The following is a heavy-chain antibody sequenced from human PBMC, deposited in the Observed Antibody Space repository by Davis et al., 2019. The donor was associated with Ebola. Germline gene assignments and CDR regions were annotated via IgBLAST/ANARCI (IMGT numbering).Heavy chain of an antibody. CDR2: ILNDGGNK. Sequence: PGGSLRLSCAASGFTFSGYAMHWVRQAPGKGLEWVAVILNDGGNKYYIDSVKGRFTISRDNAKNTVSLQMNDLRVEDTAVYFCTRHVPGDFWFFDLWGRGTMVTVSS. CDR1: GFTFSGYA. D-gene: IGHD4-17*01. V-gene: IGHV3-30*14. CDR3: TRHVPGDFWFFDL. J-gene: IGHJ2*01.